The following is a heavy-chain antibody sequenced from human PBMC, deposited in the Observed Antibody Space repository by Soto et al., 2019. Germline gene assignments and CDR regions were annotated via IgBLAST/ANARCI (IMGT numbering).Heavy chain of an antibody. V-gene: IGHV4-59*01. CDR2: IYYSGST. D-gene: IGHD2-2*01. J-gene: IGHJ6*02. CDR3: ASSKRAAARYFYGMDV. Sequence: SETLSLTCTVSGGSISSYYWSWIRQPPGKGLEWIGYIYYSGSTNYNPSPKSRVTISVDTSKNQFSLKLSSVTAADTAVYYCASSKRAAARYFYGMDVWGHGTTVTLSS. CDR1: GGSISSYY.